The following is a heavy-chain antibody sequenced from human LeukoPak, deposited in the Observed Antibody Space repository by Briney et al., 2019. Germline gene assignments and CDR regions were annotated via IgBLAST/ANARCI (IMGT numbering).Heavy chain of an antibody. V-gene: IGHV3-23*01. CDR1: GFTFSSYA. CDR2: ISGSGGST. D-gene: IGHD2-8*01. CDR3: AKDRSCTNDICHGDFDY. J-gene: IGHJ4*02. Sequence: GGSLRLSCAASGFTFSSYAVSWVRQAPGKGLEWVSSISGSGGSTYSADSVKGRFSISRDNSKNTLYLQMNSLRAEDTALYYCAKDRSCTNDICHGDFDYWGQGTLVTVSS.